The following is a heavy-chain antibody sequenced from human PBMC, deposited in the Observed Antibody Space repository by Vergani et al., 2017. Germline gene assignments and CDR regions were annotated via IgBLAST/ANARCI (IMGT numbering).Heavy chain of an antibody. CDR2: INAGNGNT. V-gene: IGHV1-3*01. CDR3: ATEKPRDYGLDY. CDR1: GYTFTSYA. D-gene: IGHD4-17*01. Sequence: QVQLVQSGAEVKKPGASVKVSCKASGYTFTSYAMHWVRQAPGQRLEWMGWINAGNGNTKYSQKFQDRVTITRDTSATTAYMELSSLRSEDTAVYYCATEKPRDYGLDYWGQGTLVTVSS. J-gene: IGHJ4*02.